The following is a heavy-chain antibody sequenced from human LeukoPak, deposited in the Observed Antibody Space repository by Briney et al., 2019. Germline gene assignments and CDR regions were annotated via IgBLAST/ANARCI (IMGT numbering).Heavy chain of an antibody. Sequence: PSETLSLTCAVYGGSFSGYYWSWIRQPPGKGLEWIGYIYYSGSTNYNPSLKSRVTISVDTSKNQFSLKLSSVTAADTAVYYCARVENWFDPWGQGTLVTVSS. CDR2: IYYSGST. CDR3: ARVENWFDP. V-gene: IGHV4-59*01. J-gene: IGHJ5*02. CDR1: GGSFSGYY.